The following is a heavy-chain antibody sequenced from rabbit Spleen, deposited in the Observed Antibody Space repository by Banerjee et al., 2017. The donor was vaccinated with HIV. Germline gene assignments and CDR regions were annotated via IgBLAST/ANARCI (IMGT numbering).Heavy chain of an antibody. CDR2: INTITGKA. D-gene: IGHD4-1*01. CDR3: ARETSGGWGVVLYYFNL. J-gene: IGHJ4*01. CDR1: GVSFSDKEV. V-gene: IGHV1S45*01. Sequence: EELEESGGGLVKPGGTLTLTCKVSGVSFSDKEVMCWVRQAPGKGLEWIGCINTITGKAVYANWAKGRFIMSRTSSTTVTLQMTSLTAADTATYFCARETSGGWGVVLYYFNLWGPGTLVTVS.